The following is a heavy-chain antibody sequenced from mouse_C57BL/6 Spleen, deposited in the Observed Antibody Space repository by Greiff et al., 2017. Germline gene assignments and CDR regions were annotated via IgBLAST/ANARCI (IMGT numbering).Heavy chain of an antibody. CDR3: AGGYAMDY. Sequence: QVQLQQSGAELVRPGASVKLSCKASGYTFTDYYINWVKQRPGQGLEWIARIYPGSGNTYYNEKFKGKATLTAEKSSSTAYMQLSSLTSEDSAVYFCAGGYAMDYWGQGTSLTVSS. V-gene: IGHV1-76*01. J-gene: IGHJ4*01. D-gene: IGHD1-1*02. CDR1: GYTFTDYY. CDR2: IYPGSGNT.